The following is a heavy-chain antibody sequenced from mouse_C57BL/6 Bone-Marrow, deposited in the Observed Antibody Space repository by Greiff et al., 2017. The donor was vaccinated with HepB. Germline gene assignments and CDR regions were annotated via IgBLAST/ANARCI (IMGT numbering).Heavy chain of an antibody. J-gene: IGHJ2*01. V-gene: IGHV1-5*01. CDR3: TRKGFITTVVAMYYFDY. Sequence: VQLKESGTVLARPGASVKMSCKTSGYTFTSYWMHWVKQRPGQGLEWIGAIYPGNSDTSYNQKFKGKAKLTAVTSASTAYMELSSLTNEDSAVYYCTRKGFITTVVAMYYFDYWGQGTTLTVSS. CDR2: IYPGNSDT. D-gene: IGHD1-1*01. CDR1: GYTFTSYW.